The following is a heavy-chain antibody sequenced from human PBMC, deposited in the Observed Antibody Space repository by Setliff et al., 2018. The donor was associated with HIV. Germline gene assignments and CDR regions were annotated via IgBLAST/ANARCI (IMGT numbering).Heavy chain of an antibody. Sequence: LSLTCSVSGGSISRVGYYWSWIRQHPGKGLEWIGYITYSGSTYYNPSLMSRVSISPDTSKNQFSLKLTSVTAADTAVYYCARVGSVIQVTLFGMDVWGQGTTVT. V-gene: IGHV4-31*03. CDR3: ARVGSVIQVTLFGMDV. CDR1: GGSISRVGYY. D-gene: IGHD5-18*01. CDR2: ITYSGST. J-gene: IGHJ6*02.